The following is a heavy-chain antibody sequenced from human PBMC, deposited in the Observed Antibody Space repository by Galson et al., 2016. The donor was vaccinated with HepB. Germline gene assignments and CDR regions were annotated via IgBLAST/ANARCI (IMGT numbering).Heavy chain of an antibody. CDR1: AGSISNYY. J-gene: IGHJ6*02. D-gene: IGHD1-14*01. V-gene: IGHV4-59*08. CDR3: ARHLTVPERPYSAFYGMDV. CDR2: ISYSGTT. Sequence: SETLSLTCSVSAGSISNYYWSWVRLSPGKGLQWIAFISYSGTTHYNPSLQSRVPLSVDTSKNQFSLKLSSVTAADTALYYCARHLTVPERPYSAFYGMDVWGQGTSVTVSS.